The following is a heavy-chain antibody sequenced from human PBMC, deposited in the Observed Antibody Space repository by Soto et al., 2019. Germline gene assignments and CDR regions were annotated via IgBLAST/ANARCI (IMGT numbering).Heavy chain of an antibody. CDR2: IYYSGST. CDR3: ARGDSVIAAAGTDCHWFDP. CDR1: GGSISSSSYY. J-gene: IGHJ5*02. V-gene: IGHV4-39*01. Sequence: QLQLQESGPGLVKPSETLSLTCTVSGGSISSSSYYWGWIRQPPGKGLEWVGSIYYSGSTYYNPSLKSRVTISVDTSKNQFSLNLSSVTAADTAVYYCARGDSVIAAAGTDCHWFDPWGQGTLVTVSS. D-gene: IGHD6-13*01.